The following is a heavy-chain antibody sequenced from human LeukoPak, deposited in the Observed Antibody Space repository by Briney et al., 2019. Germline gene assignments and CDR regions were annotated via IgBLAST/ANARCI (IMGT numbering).Heavy chain of an antibody. V-gene: IGHV3-21*01. CDR3: ARDLEYSSGWYDY. CDR2: ISSSSSYI. Sequence: SGGSLRLSRAASGFTFSSYSMNWVRQAPGKGLEWVSSISSSSSYIYYADSVKGRFTISRDNAKNSLYLQMNSLRAEDTAVYYCARDLEYSSGWYDYWGQGTLVTVSS. J-gene: IGHJ4*02. CDR1: GFTFSSYS. D-gene: IGHD6-19*01.